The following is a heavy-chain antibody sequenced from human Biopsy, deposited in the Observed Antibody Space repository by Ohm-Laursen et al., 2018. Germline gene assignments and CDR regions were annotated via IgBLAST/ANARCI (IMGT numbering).Heavy chain of an antibody. D-gene: IGHD3-16*01. Sequence: GTLSLTCAVTYGSISGHFWSWIRQSPGKGLVWIGYIYYTGSTNYNPSVKSRVTISVDTSKNQFSLKLNSVTAADTAVYFCARDSRGGHLNTTLITGKNLDSWGQGILVTVSS. CDR2: IYYTGST. J-gene: IGHJ4*02. V-gene: IGHV4-59*11. CDR3: ARDSRGGHLNTTLITGKNLDS. CDR1: YGSISGHF.